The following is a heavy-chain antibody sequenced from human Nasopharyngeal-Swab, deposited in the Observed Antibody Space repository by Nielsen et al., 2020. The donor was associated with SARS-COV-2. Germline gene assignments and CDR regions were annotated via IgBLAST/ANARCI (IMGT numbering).Heavy chain of an antibody. D-gene: IGHD3-3*01. CDR2: IYHSETT. Sequence: SETLSLTCTVSGYSISSGYYWGWVRQPPGKGLEWIGNIYHSETTYYNPSLKSRVTISVDTSKNQFSLSLTSVTAADTAVYYCARAPVGSGYRYFDYWGQGALVTVSS. CDR1: GYSISSGYY. CDR3: ARAPVGSGYRYFDY. V-gene: IGHV4-38-2*02. J-gene: IGHJ4*02.